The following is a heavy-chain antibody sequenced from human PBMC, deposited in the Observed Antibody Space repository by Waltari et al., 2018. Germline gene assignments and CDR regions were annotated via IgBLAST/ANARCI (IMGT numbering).Heavy chain of an antibody. CDR2: IYYSGST. D-gene: IGHD4-17*01. J-gene: IGHJ3*02. Sequence: QVQLQESGPGLVKPSQTLSLTCTVSGGSISSGDYYWSWIRQPPGKGLEWIGYIYYSGSTYYNPSLKSRVTITVDTSKNQFSLKLSSVTDADTAVYDCARETTVTTWYAFDIWGQGTMGTVSS. V-gene: IGHV4-30-4*08. CDR3: ARETTVTTWYAFDI. CDR1: GGSISSGDYY.